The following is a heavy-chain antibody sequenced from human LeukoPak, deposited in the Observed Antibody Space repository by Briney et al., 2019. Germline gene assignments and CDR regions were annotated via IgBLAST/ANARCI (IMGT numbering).Heavy chain of an antibody. J-gene: IGHJ4*02. CDR3: AGLYYYDSSGYSPPFDY. CDR1: GGSISSYY. V-gene: IGHV4-59*01. D-gene: IGHD3-22*01. CDR2: IYYSGST. Sequence: SETLSLTCTVSGGSISSYYWSWIRQPPGKGLEWIGYIYYSGSTNYNPSLKSRVTISVDTSKNQFSLKLSSVTAADTAVYYCAGLYYYDSSGYSPPFDYWGQGTLVTVSS.